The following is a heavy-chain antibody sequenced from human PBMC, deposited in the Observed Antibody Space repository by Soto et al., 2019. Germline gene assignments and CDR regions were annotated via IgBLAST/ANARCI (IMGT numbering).Heavy chain of an antibody. Sequence: QPLSLTCVISGGSVSSNSVAWNWIRQSPSRGLEWLGRTYYRSKWYNDYAVSVKSRITINPDTSKNQFSLQLNSVTPEDTAVYYCARTLAYCSSTSCYAPWFDSWGQGTLVTVSS. V-gene: IGHV6-1*01. CDR3: ARTLAYCSSTSCYAPWFDS. CDR2: TYYRSKWYN. CDR1: GGSVSSNSVA. J-gene: IGHJ5*01. D-gene: IGHD2-2*01.